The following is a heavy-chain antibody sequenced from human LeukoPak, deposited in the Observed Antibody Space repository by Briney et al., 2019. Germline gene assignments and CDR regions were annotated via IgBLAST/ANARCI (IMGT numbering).Heavy chain of an antibody. CDR1: ALTFSSSW. CDR3: ARDLAYSRLDY. CDR2: INPDGNKK. J-gene: IGHJ4*02. Sequence: GGSLRLSCAVSALTFSSSWMDWVRQAPGKGLESVASINPDGNKKYSADSVKGRFTISRDNAENSLYLQMSSLRVEDTAFYYCARDLAYSRLDYWGQGMLVTVSS. V-gene: IGHV3-7*01. D-gene: IGHD5-18*01.